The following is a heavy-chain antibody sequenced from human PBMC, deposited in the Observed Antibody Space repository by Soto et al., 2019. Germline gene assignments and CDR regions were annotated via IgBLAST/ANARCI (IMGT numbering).Heavy chain of an antibody. J-gene: IGHJ6*03. CDR1: GYTFTSYG. V-gene: IGHV1-18*01. D-gene: IGHD3-3*01. Sequence: ASVKVSCKASGYTFTSYGISWVRQAPGQGLEWMGWISAYNGNTNYAQKLQGRVTMTTDTSTSTAYMELRSLRSDDTAVYYCARVPSYDFLSGYPPYYYYYMDVWGKGTTVTVSS. CDR2: ISAYNGNT. CDR3: ARVPSYDFLSGYPPYYYYYMDV.